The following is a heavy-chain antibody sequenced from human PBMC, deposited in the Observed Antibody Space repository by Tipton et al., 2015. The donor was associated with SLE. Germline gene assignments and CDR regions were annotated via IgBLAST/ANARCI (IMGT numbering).Heavy chain of an antibody. CDR1: GGSISSSSYY. J-gene: IGHJ3*02. D-gene: IGHD3-9*01. V-gene: IGHV4-39*07. CDR2: IYYSGST. Sequence: TLSLTCTVSGGSISSSSYYWGWVRQPPGKGLEWIGSIYYSGSTFYSQSLKSRVTISADTSQNQFSLKLSSVTAADTAVYYCARGTPDWHDAFDIWGQGTMVTVSS. CDR3: ARGTPDWHDAFDI.